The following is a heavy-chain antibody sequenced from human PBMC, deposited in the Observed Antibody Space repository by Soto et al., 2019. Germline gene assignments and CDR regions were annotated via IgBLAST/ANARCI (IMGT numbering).Heavy chain of an antibody. J-gene: IGHJ5*02. Sequence: GASVKVSCKASDYTFTSYGISWVRQAPGQGLEWMGWISAYNGNTNYAQKLQGRVTMTTDTSTSTAYMELRSLRSDDTAVYYCARVDIVVVVAAANWFDPWGQGTLVTVSS. D-gene: IGHD2-15*01. CDR1: DYTFTSYG. V-gene: IGHV1-18*01. CDR2: ISAYNGNT. CDR3: ARVDIVVVVAAANWFDP.